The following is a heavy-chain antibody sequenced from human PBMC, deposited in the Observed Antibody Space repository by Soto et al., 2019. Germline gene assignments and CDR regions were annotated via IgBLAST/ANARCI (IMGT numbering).Heavy chain of an antibody. CDR1: GGSISSGGYY. V-gene: IGHV4-31*03. Sequence: SETLSLTCTVSGGSISSGGYYWSWIPQHPGKGLEWIGYIYYSGSTYYNPSLKSRVTISVDTSKNQFSLKLSSVTAADTAVYYCASTMVRGYRFDYWGQGTLVTVSS. CDR2: IYYSGST. D-gene: IGHD3-10*01. J-gene: IGHJ4*02. CDR3: ASTMVRGYRFDY.